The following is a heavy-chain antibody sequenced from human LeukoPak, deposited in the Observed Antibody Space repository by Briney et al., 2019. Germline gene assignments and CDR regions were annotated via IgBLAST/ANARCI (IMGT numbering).Heavy chain of an antibody. CDR1: GFTFRSHD. CDR3: VRVNYYYDSSGYYSSFNWFDP. J-gene: IGHJ5*02. CDR2: ISASGGST. V-gene: IGHV3-23*01. D-gene: IGHD3-22*01. Sequence: GGSLRLSCAASGFTFRSHDMSWVRQAPGKGLEWVSGISASGGSTFYADSVKGRFTISRDNSKNTLYLQMNGLRVEDTAVYYCVRVNYYYDSSGYYSSFNWFDPWGQGTLVTVSS.